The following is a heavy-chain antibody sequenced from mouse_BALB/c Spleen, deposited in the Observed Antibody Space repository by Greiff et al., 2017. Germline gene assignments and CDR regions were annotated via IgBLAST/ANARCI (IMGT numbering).Heavy chain of an antibody. CDR1: GYSITSDYA. V-gene: IGHV3-2*02. J-gene: IGHJ2*01. Sequence: EVQRVESGPGLVKPSQSLSLTCTVTGYSITSDYAWNWLRQFPGNKLEWMGYISYSGSTSYNPSLKSRISITRDTSKNQFFLQLNSVTTEDTATYCCARSGGGYYFDYWGQGTTLTVSS. CDR2: ISYSGST. CDR3: ARSGGGYYFDY.